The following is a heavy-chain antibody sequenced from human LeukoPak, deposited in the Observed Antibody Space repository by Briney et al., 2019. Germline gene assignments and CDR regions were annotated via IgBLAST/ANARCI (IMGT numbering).Heavy chain of an antibody. Sequence: SETLSLTCTVSGYSISSGYYWGWIRQPPGKGLEWIGFLYHSGSTYYSPSLKSRVSISVDTSKNQFSLKLSSVTAADTAVYYCARRAGAYSHPYDYWGQGTLVTVSS. CDR2: LYHSGST. CDR3: ARRAGAYSHPYDY. CDR1: GYSISSGYY. D-gene: IGHD4/OR15-4a*01. V-gene: IGHV4-38-2*02. J-gene: IGHJ4*02.